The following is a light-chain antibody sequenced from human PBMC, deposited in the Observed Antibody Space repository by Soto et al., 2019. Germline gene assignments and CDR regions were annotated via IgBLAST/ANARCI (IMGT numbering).Light chain of an antibody. J-gene: IGKJ1*01. V-gene: IGKV3-15*01. CDR3: QQYNNWPWT. Sequence: IVMPQSPATLSVSPGERATLSCRASQSVSSSYLAWYQQKPGQAPRLLIYGASTRAPGFPARFSGSGSGTDFTLTISSLQSEDFAVYYCQQYNNWPWTFGQGTKVDI. CDR1: QSVSSSY. CDR2: GAS.